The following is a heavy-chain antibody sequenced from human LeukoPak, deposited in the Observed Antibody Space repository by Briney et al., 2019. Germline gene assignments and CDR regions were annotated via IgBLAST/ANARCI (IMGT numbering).Heavy chain of an antibody. CDR3: ARDGCSSTSCYTGRRGTFDP. V-gene: IGHV4-59*12. J-gene: IGHJ5*02. Sequence: SETLSLTCAVYGAALSEYYWSWIRQSPGKGLEWIGEVAHKGPTVYSPTLNRKYNPSFKSRVTMSVDPSKNQFSLKLSSVTAADTAVYYCARDGCSSTSCYTGRRGTFDPWGQGTLVTVSS. CDR2: VAHKGPT. D-gene: IGHD2-2*02. CDR1: GAALSEYY.